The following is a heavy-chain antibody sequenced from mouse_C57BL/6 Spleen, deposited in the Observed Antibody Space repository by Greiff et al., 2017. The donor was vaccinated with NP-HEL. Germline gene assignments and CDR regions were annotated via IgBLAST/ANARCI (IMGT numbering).Heavy chain of an antibody. CDR2: IDPETGGT. D-gene: IGHD1-1*01. J-gene: IGHJ2*01. CDR1: GYTFTDYE. V-gene: IGHV1-15*01. CDR3: RPHYYGSSYYFDY. Sequence: VQLQQSGAELVRPGASVTLSCKSSGYTFTDYEMHWVQQTPVHGLEWIGAIDPETGGTAYTQTFQGKAILSADKSSSPSYLELRSLTSEDSAVYYCRPHYYGSSYYFDYWGKGTTLTVSS.